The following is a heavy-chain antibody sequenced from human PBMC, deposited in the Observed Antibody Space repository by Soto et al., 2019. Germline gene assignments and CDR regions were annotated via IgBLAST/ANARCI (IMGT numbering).Heavy chain of an antibody. CDR3: ARVDIIPGIVCMDV. CDR2: IYYSVST. D-gene: IGHD3-9*01. V-gene: IGHV4-30-4*02. J-gene: IGHJ6*02. Sequence: PSETLSLPCTLSGEPIRSGNHYWSWIRQPPGKGLEWIGYIYYSVSTYYSPSLKSRVTISADTSKNQFSLKLNSVTAAATAVYYCARVDIIPGIVCMDVWGQGTSVTVSS. CDR1: GEPIRSGNHY.